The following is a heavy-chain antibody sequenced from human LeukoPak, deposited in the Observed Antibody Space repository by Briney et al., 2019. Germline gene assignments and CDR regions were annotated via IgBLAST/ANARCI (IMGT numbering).Heavy chain of an antibody. D-gene: IGHD1-26*01. J-gene: IGHJ6*03. CDR3: ASPQVGLGATREGYYYYMDV. CDR2: IIPIFGTA. V-gene: IGHV1-69*06. Sequence: SVKVSCKASGGTFSSYAISWVRQAPGQGLEWMGGIIPIFGTANYAQKFQGRVTITADKSTSTAYMELSSLRSEDTAVYYCASPQVGLGATREGYYYYMDVWGKGTTVTVSS. CDR1: GGTFSSYA.